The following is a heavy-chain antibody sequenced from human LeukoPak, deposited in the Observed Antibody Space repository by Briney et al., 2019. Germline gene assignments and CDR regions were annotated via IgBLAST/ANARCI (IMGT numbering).Heavy chain of an antibody. Sequence: SETLSLTCTVSGGSITSDYWSWIRQPPGKGLEWIGYIYYSGSTNYNPSLKSRVTISVDTSKNQFSLKLSSVTAADTAVYYCARGCSERQLVRGGVCFDHWGQGTLVTVSS. D-gene: IGHD6-13*01. CDR1: GGSITSDY. CDR3: ARGCSERQLVRGGVCFDH. CDR2: IYYSGST. J-gene: IGHJ4*02. V-gene: IGHV4-59*12.